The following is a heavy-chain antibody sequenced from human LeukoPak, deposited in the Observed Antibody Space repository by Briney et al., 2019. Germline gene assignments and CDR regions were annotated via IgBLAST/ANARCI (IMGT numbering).Heavy chain of an antibody. D-gene: IGHD6-19*01. Sequence: PGGSLRLSCAASGFTFSSYSMNWVRQAPGKGLEWVSSISSSSSYIYYADSVMGRFTISRDNAKNSLYLQMNSLRAEDTAVYYCARDKIAVAGTLDYWGQGTLVTVSS. CDR2: ISSSSSYI. J-gene: IGHJ4*02. V-gene: IGHV3-21*01. CDR3: ARDKIAVAGTLDY. CDR1: GFTFSSYS.